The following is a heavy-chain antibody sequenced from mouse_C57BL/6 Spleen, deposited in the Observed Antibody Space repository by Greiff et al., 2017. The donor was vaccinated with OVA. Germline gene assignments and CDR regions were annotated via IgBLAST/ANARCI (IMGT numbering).Heavy chain of an antibody. D-gene: IGHD1-1*01. CDR1: GYTFTDYN. Sequence: VQLQQSGPELVKPGASVKMSCKASGYTFTDYNMHWVKQSHGKSLEWIGYINPNNGGTSYNQKFKGKATLTVNKSSSTAYMELRSLTSEDSAVYYCARSFYYYGSPWFAYWGQGTLVTVSA. V-gene: IGHV1-22*01. J-gene: IGHJ3*01. CDR3: ARSFYYYGSPWFAY. CDR2: INPNNGGT.